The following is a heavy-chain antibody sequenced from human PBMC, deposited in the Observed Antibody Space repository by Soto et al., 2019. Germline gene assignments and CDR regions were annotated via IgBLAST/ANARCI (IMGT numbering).Heavy chain of an antibody. CDR3: ARHVPAAGYYYGMDV. Sequence: QVQLVQSGAEVKKPGSSVKVSCKASGGTFSSYAISWVRQAPGQGLEWMGGIIPIFGTANYAQKFQGRVTITADESTSTADREVSSVRSEDTAVYYCARHVPAAGYYYGMDVWGQGTTVTVSS. V-gene: IGHV1-69*12. D-gene: IGHD2-2*01. CDR2: IIPIFGTA. J-gene: IGHJ6*02. CDR1: GGTFSSYA.